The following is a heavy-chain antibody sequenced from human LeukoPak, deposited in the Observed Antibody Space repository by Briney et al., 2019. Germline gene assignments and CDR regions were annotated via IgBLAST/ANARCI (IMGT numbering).Heavy chain of an antibody. CDR1: GGSVSSYY. Sequence: PSETLSLTCTVSGGSVSSYYWSWIRQPAGKGLEWIGRIHTSGSTNYNPSLKSRVTMSVDTSKNQLSLKLSSVTAADTAVYYCARYHYDSSGYYYWFDPWGQGTLVTVSS. CDR2: IHTSGST. CDR3: ARYHYDSSGYYYWFDP. V-gene: IGHV4-4*07. D-gene: IGHD3-22*01. J-gene: IGHJ5*02.